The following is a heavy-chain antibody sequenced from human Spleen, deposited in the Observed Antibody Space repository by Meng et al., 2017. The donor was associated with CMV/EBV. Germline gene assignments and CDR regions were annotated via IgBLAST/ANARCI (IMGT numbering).Heavy chain of an antibody. Sequence: ASVKVSCKASGYTFTSYYMHWVRQATGQGLEWMGWMNPNSDNTGYAQKFQGRVTITRNTSINTAYMELSSLRSEDTAVYYCARVGYSSSSLDYWGQGIPVTVSS. V-gene: IGHV1-8*03. CDR3: ARVGYSSSSLDY. J-gene: IGHJ4*02. D-gene: IGHD6-6*01. CDR1: GYTFTSYY. CDR2: MNPNSDNT.